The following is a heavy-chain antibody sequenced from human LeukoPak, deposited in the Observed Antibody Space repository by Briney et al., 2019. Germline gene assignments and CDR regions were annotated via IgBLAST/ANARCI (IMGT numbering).Heavy chain of an antibody. D-gene: IGHD5-24*01. CDR3: ARGGRWLQSNWFDP. J-gene: IGHJ5*02. Sequence: GGSLRLSCAASGFTFSSYWMSWFRQAPGKGLEGVANIKQDGSEKYYVDSVKGRFTISRDNAKNSLYLQMNSLRAEDTAVYYCARGGRWLQSNWFDPWGQGTLVTVSS. V-gene: IGHV3-7*01. CDR2: IKQDGSEK. CDR1: GFTFSSYW.